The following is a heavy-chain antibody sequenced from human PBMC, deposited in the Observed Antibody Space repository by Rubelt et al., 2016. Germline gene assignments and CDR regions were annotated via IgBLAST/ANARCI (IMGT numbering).Heavy chain of an antibody. CDR3: AQYPTGRIVGELGYITS. V-gene: IGHV3-23*04. CDR2: VSGSYFGFIT. D-gene: IGHD1-26*01. J-gene: IGHJ5*02. Sequence: EVQLVESGGGLVQPGRSLRLSCTASGFTLTTYSMTWVRQAPGKGLEWLAIVSGSYFGFITYYADSVKGRFTISRANSLNTLYLEMNSLKAEDTAVYYCAQYPTGRIVGELGYITSWGQGTLVSVSS. CDR1: GFTLTTYS.